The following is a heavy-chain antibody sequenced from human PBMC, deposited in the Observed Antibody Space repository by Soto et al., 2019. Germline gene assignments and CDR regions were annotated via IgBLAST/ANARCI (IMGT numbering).Heavy chain of an antibody. CDR1: GFTFSSYA. CDR3: ASDRARYFDWFKGAYGMDV. V-gene: IGHV3-30-3*01. Sequence: GGSLRLSCAASGFTFSSYAMHWVRQAPGKGLEWVAVISYDGSNKYYADSVKGRFTISRDNSKNTLYLQMNSLRAEDTAVYYCASDRARYFDWFKGAYGMDVWGQGTTVTVSS. D-gene: IGHD3-9*01. J-gene: IGHJ6*02. CDR2: ISYDGSNK.